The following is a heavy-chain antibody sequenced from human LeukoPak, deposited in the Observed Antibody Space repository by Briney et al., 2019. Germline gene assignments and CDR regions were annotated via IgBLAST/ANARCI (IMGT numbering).Heavy chain of an antibody. CDR3: ARHSGYYPNDAFDI. CDR2: IYYSGST. CDR1: GGSISSYD. J-gene: IGHJ3*02. D-gene: IGHD3-22*01. Sequence: PSETLSLTCTVSGGSISSYDWSWIRQPPGKGLEWIGYIYYSGSTNYNPSLKSRVTISVDTSKNQFSLKLSSVTAADTAVYYCARHSGYYPNDAFDIWGQGTMVTVSS. V-gene: IGHV4-59*01.